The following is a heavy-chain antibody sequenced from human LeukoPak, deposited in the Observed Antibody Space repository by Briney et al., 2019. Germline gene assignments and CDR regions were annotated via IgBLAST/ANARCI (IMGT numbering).Heavy chain of an antibody. D-gene: IGHD2-15*01. Sequence: SETLSLTCAVSGGSIRSSDWWSWLRQPPGKGLEWIGEAYHAGSPNYNASLRSRVTISIDMSRNQLSLKLSSVTAAATAVYYCARDPHCSSSNCPFDYRGQGTLVTVSS. CDR2: AYHAGSP. CDR1: GGSIRSSDW. V-gene: IGHV4-4*02. J-gene: IGHJ4*02. CDR3: ARDPHCSSSNCPFDY.